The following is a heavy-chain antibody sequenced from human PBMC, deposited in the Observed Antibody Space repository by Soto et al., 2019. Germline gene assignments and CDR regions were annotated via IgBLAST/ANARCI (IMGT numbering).Heavy chain of an antibody. V-gene: IGHV3-11*01. CDR2: ISSSGKTM. CDR3: ARQLGYCSGGTCFEFDY. D-gene: IGHD2-15*01. Sequence: VQVVESGGGLVKPGGSLRLSCAASGFTFSDYYMSWIRQAPGKGLEWISYISSSGKTMYYADSVKGRSTISRDNAKNSLYLQMNSLRAEDTAVYYCARQLGYCSGGTCFEFDYWGHGTLVTVSS. CDR1: GFTFSDYY. J-gene: IGHJ4*01.